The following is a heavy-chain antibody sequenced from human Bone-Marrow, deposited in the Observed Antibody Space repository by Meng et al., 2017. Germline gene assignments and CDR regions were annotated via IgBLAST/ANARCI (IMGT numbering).Heavy chain of an antibody. V-gene: IGHV3-21*01. CDR1: GFTFSSYS. CDR2: ISSSSSYI. Sequence: GESLKISCAASGFTFSSYSMNWVRQAPGKGLEWVSSISSSSSYIYYADSVKGRFTISRDNAKNSLYLQMNSLRAEDTAVYYCARDKSPFNYYYYGMDVWGQGTTVTVSS. CDR3: ARDKSPFNYYYYGMDV. J-gene: IGHJ6*02. D-gene: IGHD3-16*01.